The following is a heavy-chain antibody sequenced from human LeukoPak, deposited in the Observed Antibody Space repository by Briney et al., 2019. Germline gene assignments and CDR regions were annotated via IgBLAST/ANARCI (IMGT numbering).Heavy chain of an antibody. V-gene: IGHV4-59*05. CDR2: INYSGST. D-gene: IGHD3-10*01. J-gene: IGHJ4*02. Sequence: KSSETLSLTCTVSGGSISSYYWSWIRQPPGKGLEWIGSINYSGSTFYNPSLKSRVTISVDTSKNQFSLILSSVTAADTAVYFCARARLSIVRGITNFDYWGQGTVVTVSS. CDR3: ARARLSIVRGITNFDY. CDR1: GGSISSYY.